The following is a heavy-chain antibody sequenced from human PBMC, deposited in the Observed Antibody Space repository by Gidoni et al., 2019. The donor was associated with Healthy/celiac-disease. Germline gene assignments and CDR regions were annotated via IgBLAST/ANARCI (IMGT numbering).Heavy chain of an antibody. CDR3: ATQDIVVVPAAMGLAFDY. J-gene: IGHJ4*02. D-gene: IGHD2-2*01. CDR1: GYSFTSYC. V-gene: IGHV5-51*01. CDR2: IHPAASDT. Sequence: EVQLVQSGAEEKTPGATQPISCTGSGYSFTSYCVGWVRQMPGKGLEWMGIIHPAASDTSYSPSFHGHVTISADTSTSTAYLQWSSLKSADTAMYYCATQDIVVVPAAMGLAFDYWGQGTLVTVSS.